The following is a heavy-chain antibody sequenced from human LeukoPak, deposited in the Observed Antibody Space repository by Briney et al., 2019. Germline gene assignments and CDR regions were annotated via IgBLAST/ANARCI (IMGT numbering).Heavy chain of an antibody. Sequence: GGSLRLSCAASGFTFNSYAMSWVRQASGKGLEWVSTVTGSGSATYYADSVKGRFTISRDNSKNTLYLQMNSLRAEDTAVYYCAKGGLNGLRDPCDYWGQGTLVTVSS. D-gene: IGHD3-10*01. J-gene: IGHJ4*02. CDR3: AKGGLNGLRDPCDY. CDR1: GFTFNSYA. V-gene: IGHV3-23*01. CDR2: VTGSGSAT.